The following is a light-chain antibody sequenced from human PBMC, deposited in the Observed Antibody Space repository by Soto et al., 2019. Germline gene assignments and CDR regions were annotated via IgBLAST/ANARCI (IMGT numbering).Light chain of an antibody. J-gene: IGKJ1*01. Sequence: DIQMTQAPSTLSASVGDRVTITCRASQSISSWLAWYQQKPGKAPKLLIYDASSLESGVPSRFSGRGSRTEFTLTVSSLQPDDFATYYCQQYNSYPWTFAQVTKVDIK. V-gene: IGKV1-5*01. CDR1: QSISSW. CDR2: DAS. CDR3: QQYNSYPWT.